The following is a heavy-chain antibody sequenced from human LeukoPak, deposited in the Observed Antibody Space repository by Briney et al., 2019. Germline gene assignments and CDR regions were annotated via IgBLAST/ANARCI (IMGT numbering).Heavy chain of an antibody. V-gene: IGHV4-30-2*01. D-gene: IGHD5-18*01. CDR3: ARGFPRGRARAMVFVPELDY. CDR2: IYHSGST. Sequence: SETLSLTCAVSGGSISSGGYSWSWIRQPPGKGLEWIGYIYHSGSTYYNPSLKSRVTISVDRSKNQFSLKLSSVTAADTAVYYCARGFPRGRARAMVFVPELDYWGQGTLVTVSS. CDR1: GGSISSGGYS. J-gene: IGHJ4*02.